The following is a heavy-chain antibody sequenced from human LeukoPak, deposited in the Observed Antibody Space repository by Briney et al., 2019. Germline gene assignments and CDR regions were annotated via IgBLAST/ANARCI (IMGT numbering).Heavy chain of an antibody. D-gene: IGHD5-24*01. CDR2: IIPILGIA. Sequence: ASVKVSCKASGGTFSSYAISWVRQAPGQGLEWMGRIIPILGIANYAQKFQGRVTITADKSTSTAYMELSSLRSEDTAVYYCARDGIEMATIPTYFDYWGQGTLVTVSS. V-gene: IGHV1-69*04. J-gene: IGHJ4*02. CDR3: ARDGIEMATIPTYFDY. CDR1: GGTFSSYA.